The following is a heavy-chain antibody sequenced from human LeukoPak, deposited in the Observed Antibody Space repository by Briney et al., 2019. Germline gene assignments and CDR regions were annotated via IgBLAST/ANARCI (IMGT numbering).Heavy chain of an antibody. D-gene: IGHD6-13*01. CDR2: ISSSGSTI. CDR1: GFTFSDYY. V-gene: IGHV3-11*01. J-gene: IGHJ6*02. Sequence: GGSLRFSCAASGFTFSDYYMSWIRQAPGKGLEWVSYISSSGSTIYYADSVKGRFTISRDNAKNSLYLQMNSLRAEDTAVYYCARRQQLSYYYYGMDVWGQGTTVTVSS. CDR3: ARRQQLSYYYYGMDV.